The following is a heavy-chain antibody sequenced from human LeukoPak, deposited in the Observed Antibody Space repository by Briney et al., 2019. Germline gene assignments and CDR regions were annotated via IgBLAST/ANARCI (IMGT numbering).Heavy chain of an antibody. V-gene: IGHV1-8*01. Sequence: ASVKVSCKASGYTFTSYDINWVRQATGQGLEWMGWMNPNSGNTGYAQKFQGRVTMTRNTSISTAYMELSSLRSEDTAVYYCARARRKDYNYGMDVWGQGTTVTVSS. CDR3: ARARRKDYNYGMDV. CDR1: GYTFTSYD. J-gene: IGHJ6*02. CDR2: MNPNSGNT.